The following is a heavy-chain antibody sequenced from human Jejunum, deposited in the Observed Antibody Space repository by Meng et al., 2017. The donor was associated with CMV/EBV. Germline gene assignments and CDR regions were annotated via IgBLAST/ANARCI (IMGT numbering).Heavy chain of an antibody. CDR2: ITNSASKT. Sequence: AMSWVRKAPGEELEWVSTITNSASKTSYAASVKGRFTISRDNSKNTLYVQMNSLRAEDTAVYYCVKDLTYCGGDCYLTPGGYFDYWGQGTLVTVSS. CDR3: VKDLTYCGGDCYLTPGGYFDY. D-gene: IGHD2-21*01. CDR1: A. V-gene: IGHV3-23*01. J-gene: IGHJ4*02.